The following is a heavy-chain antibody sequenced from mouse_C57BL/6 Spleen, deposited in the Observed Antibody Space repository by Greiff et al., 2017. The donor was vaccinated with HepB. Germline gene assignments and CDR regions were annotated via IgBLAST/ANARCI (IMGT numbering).Heavy chain of an antibody. D-gene: IGHD3-3*01. CDR3: ARMGGDDYAMDY. CDR2: INPSTGGT. CDR1: GYSFTGYY. J-gene: IGHJ4*01. Sequence: EVQLQQSGPELVKPGASVKISCKASGYSFTGYYMNWVKQSPEKSLEWIGEINPSTGGTTYNQKFKAKATLTVDKSSSTAYMQLKSLTSEDSAVYYCARMGGDDYAMDYWGQGTSVTVSS. V-gene: IGHV1-42*01.